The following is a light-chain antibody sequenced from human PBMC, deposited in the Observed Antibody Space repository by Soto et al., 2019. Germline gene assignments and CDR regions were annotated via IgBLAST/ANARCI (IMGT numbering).Light chain of an antibody. CDR3: QQYGSSPRT. CDR1: QSVSSSY. J-gene: IGKJ1*01. V-gene: IGKV3-20*01. Sequence: EIVLTQSPVTLSLSPGDIATLSCRASQSVSSSYLAWYQQKPGQAPRLLIYGASSRATGIPDRFSGSGSGTDFTLTISRLEPEDFAVYYCQQYGSSPRTFGQGTKVEIK. CDR2: GAS.